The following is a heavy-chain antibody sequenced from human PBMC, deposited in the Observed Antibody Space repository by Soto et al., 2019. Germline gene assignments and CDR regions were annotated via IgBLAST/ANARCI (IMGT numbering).Heavy chain of an antibody. V-gene: IGHV1-18*01. CDR2: ISTYNGNT. CDR3: ARGPTDYYDTSANYFLDY. D-gene: IGHD3-22*01. CDR1: GYTFITYG. Sequence: QVQLVQSGAEVKKPGASVKVSCKASGYTFITYGVSWVRQAPGQGLDWLGWISTYNGNTRYAERLQDRVTMTTDTTTNTAYMELRNLRSDDTAVYYCARGPTDYYDTSANYFLDYWGQGTLVTVSS. J-gene: IGHJ4*02.